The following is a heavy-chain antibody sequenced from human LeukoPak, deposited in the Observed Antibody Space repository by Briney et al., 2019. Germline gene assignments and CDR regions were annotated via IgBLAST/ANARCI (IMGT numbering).Heavy chain of an antibody. D-gene: IGHD4-17*01. CDR1: GYIFTSYG. CDR2: ISAYNGNT. CDR3: AGDSGGDYDWGFDP. Sequence: ASVKVSCKASGYIFTSYGISWVRQAPGQGLEWMGWISAYNGNTNYAQKLQGRVTMTTDTSTSTAYMELRSLRSDDTAVYYCAGDSGGDYDWGFDPWGQGTLVTVSS. V-gene: IGHV1-18*01. J-gene: IGHJ5*02.